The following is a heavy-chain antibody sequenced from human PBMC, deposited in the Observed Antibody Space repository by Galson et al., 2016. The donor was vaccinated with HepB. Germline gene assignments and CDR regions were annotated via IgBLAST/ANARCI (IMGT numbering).Heavy chain of an antibody. CDR3: ARDRTTGDSSAWYDALDY. CDR2: INRDGSVT. Sequence: SLRLSCAGSGFTFSSYWMTWVRQAPGKGLEWVANINRDGSVTHYVDSVEGRFTISRDNAKNSPFLQMNSLGVEDTAVYYCARDRTTGDSSAWYDALDYWGQGTPVTISS. J-gene: IGHJ4*02. V-gene: IGHV3-7*01. D-gene: IGHD6-19*01. CDR1: GFTFSSYW.